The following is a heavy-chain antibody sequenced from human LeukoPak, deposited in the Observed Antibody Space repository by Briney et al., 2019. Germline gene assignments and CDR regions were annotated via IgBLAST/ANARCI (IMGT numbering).Heavy chain of an antibody. CDR1: GGSISSGSYY. V-gene: IGHV4-61*02. CDR3: ARAGIAAAGTLDY. J-gene: IGHJ4*02. CDR2: IYTSGST. Sequence: PSQTLSLTCIVSGGSISSGSYYWSWIRQPAGKGLEWIGRIYTSGSTNYNPSLKSRVTISVDTSKNQFSLKLSSVTAADTAVYYCARAGIAAAGTLDYWGQGTLVTVSS. D-gene: IGHD6-13*01.